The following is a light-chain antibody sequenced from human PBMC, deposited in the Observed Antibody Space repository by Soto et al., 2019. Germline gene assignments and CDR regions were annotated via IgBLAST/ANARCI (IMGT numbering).Light chain of an antibody. CDR2: GAS. CDR1: QSVSSNN. Sequence: EIVLTQSPGTLSLSPGETATLSCRASQSVSSNNLAWYHQKPGQTPNLLIYGASTRATGIPDRFSGSGSGTDFTLTISRLEPEDFTVYYCQQYDNSITFGQGTRLEIE. CDR3: QQYDNSIT. J-gene: IGKJ5*01. V-gene: IGKV3-20*01.